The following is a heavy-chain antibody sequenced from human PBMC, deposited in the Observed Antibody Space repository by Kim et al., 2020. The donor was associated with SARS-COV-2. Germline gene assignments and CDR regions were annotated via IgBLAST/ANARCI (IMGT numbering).Heavy chain of an antibody. V-gene: IGHV1-2*02. CDR3: ARRASITMIVVVYNWFDP. D-gene: IGHD3-22*01. Sequence: ASVKVSCKASGYTFTGYYTHWVRQAPGQGLEWMGWINPNSGGTNYAQKFQGRVTMTRDTSISTAYMELSRLRSDDTAVYYCARRASITMIVVVYNWFDPWGQGTLVTVSS. J-gene: IGHJ5*02. CDR2: INPNSGGT. CDR1: GYTFTGYY.